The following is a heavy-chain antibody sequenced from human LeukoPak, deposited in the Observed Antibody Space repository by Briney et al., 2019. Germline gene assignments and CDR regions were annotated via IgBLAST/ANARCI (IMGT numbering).Heavy chain of an antibody. J-gene: IGHJ4*02. V-gene: IGHV3-23*01. CDR3: AKPSLGGGLFYFDY. D-gene: IGHD2-15*01. CDR2: ISGSGVNT. CDR1: GFTFSSYA. Sequence: PGGSLSLSCAASGFTFSSYAMSWVRQAPGKGLEWVSRISGSGVNTYYADSVKGRFTISRDNSKSTLYLQMDGLRAEDTALYYCAKPSLGGGLFYFDYWGQGTLVTVSS.